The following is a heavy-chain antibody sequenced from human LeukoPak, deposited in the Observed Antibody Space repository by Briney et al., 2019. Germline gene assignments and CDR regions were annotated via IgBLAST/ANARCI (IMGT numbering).Heavy chain of an antibody. Sequence: GASVKVSCKASGGTFSSYAISWVRQAPGQGLEWMGRIIPILGIANYAQKFQGRVTITADKSTSTAYMELSSLRSEDTAVYYCGRDGPLQQLVQGPDYWGQGTLVTVSS. V-gene: IGHV1-69*04. CDR1: GGTFSSYA. J-gene: IGHJ4*02. D-gene: IGHD6-13*01. CDR3: GRDGPLQQLVQGPDY. CDR2: IIPILGIA.